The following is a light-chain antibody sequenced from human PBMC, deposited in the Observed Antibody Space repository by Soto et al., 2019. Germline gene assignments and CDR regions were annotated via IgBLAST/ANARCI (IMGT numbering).Light chain of an antibody. CDR2: DAS. Sequence: EIVLTQSPGTLSLSPGERATLSCRASQSVSSTYLAWYQQKPGQAPRLLIYDASTRATGIPDKFIGSGSGSDFSLTISRLEIEDSAMYSCQHYGKSPGAFTFGPGAKVGIK. V-gene: IGKV3-20*01. CDR1: QSVSSTY. CDR3: QHYGKSPGAFT. J-gene: IGKJ3*01.